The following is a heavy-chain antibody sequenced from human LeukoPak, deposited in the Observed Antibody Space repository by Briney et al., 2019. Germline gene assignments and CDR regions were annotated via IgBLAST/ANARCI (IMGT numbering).Heavy chain of an antibody. CDR2: ISASGTLT. CDR1: GFSFSSYE. Sequence: GGSLRLSCTASGFSFSSYEMNWVRQAPGKGLEWISYISASGTLTHYADSVEGRFTISRDNSKNTLYLQMNSLRAEDTAVYYCLAAAGKDYWGQGTLVTVSS. CDR3: LAAAGKDY. J-gene: IGHJ4*02. V-gene: IGHV3-48*03. D-gene: IGHD6-13*01.